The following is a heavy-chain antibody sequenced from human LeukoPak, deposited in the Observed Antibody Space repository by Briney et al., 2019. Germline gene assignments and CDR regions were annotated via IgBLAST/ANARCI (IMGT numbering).Heavy chain of an antibody. CDR2: ISGSGGHT. D-gene: IGHD5-24*01. CDR1: GITFSSHA. V-gene: IGHV3-23*01. J-gene: IGHJ6*03. CDR3: AKGGAATIRDCYNYYYYYMEV. Sequence: GGSLRLSCAASGITFSSHAMSWVRQAPGKGLEWVSLISGSGGHTYYGDSVKGRFTISRDNSTNRLYLQMNSLRPEDTAVYYCAKGGAATIRDCYNYYYYYMEVWGRGTTVTVSS.